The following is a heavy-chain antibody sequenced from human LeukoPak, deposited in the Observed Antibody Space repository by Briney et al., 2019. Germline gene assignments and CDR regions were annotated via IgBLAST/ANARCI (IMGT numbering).Heavy chain of an antibody. CDR1: GFTFSSYG. CDR3: AKGVSSWYLDS. CDR2: IWYDGSNK. Sequence: GGSLRLSCAASGFTFSSYGMHWVRQAPGKGLEWVAVIWYDGSNKYYADSVKGRFTISRDNSKNTLYLQMNSLSFEDTAVYYCAKGVSSWYLDSWGQGTLVTVSS. V-gene: IGHV3-33*03. J-gene: IGHJ4*02. D-gene: IGHD6-13*01.